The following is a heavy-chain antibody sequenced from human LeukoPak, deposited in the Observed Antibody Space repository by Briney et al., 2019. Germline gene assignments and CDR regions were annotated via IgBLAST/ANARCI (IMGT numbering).Heavy chain of an antibody. CDR3: ARDLVYYDSSGKPPGDY. J-gene: IGHJ4*02. Sequence: ASVKVSCKASGYTFTSYGISWVRQPPGQGLGWVGWSNAYNGNTKYAKNIQRRVSMTADTSTSTACMELRSLRSDDTAVYYCARDLVYYDSSGKPPGDYWGQGALVTVSS. D-gene: IGHD3-22*01. CDR1: GYTFTSYG. CDR2: SNAYNGNT. V-gene: IGHV1-18*01.